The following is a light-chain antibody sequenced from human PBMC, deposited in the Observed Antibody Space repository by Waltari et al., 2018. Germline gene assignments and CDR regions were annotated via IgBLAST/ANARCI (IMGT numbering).Light chain of an antibody. CDR3: SSYISSSTLEL. V-gene: IGLV2-14*03. J-gene: IGLJ2*01. CDR1: SSYVGGYNY. CDR2: DAS. Sequence: QSALTQPASVSGSPGQSITISCTGTSSYVGGYNYVSWYQQHPGKAPKHMNYDASNRPSGVSNRFSGSKSGNAASLTISGLQAEDEADYYCSSYISSSTLELFGGGTSLTVL.